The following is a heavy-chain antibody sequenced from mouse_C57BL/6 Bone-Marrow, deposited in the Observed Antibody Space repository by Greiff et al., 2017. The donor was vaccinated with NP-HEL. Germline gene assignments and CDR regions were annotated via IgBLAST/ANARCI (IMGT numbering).Heavy chain of an antibody. D-gene: IGHD2-3*01. CDR3: VRSNDGYSAWFAY. Sequence: QVQLKQSGAELARPGASVKLSCKASGYTFTSYGISWVKQRTGQGLEWIGEIYPRSGNTYYNEKFKGKATLTADKSSSTAYMELRSLTSEDSAVYFCVRSNDGYSAWFAYWGQGTLVTVSA. CDR1: GYTFTSYG. J-gene: IGHJ3*01. V-gene: IGHV1-81*01. CDR2: IYPRSGNT.